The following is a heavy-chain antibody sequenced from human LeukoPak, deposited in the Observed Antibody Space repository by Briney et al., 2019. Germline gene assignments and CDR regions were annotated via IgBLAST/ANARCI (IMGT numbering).Heavy chain of an antibody. CDR2: IRYDGSNK. J-gene: IGHJ4*02. CDR3: AKGQSLIQHYYDSSGYVY. Sequence: GGSLRLSCAASGFTFSSYGMHWVRQAPGKGLEWVAFIRYDGSNKYYADSVKGRFTISRDNSKNTLYLQMNSLRAEDTAVYYCAKGQSLIQHYYDSSGYVYWGQGTLVTVSS. CDR1: GFTFSSYG. D-gene: IGHD3-22*01. V-gene: IGHV3-30*02.